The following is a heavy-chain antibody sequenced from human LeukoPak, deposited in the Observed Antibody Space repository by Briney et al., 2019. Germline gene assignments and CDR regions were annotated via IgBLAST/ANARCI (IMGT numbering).Heavy chain of an antibody. Sequence: PGGSLRLSCTASGFTFSSYAMSWVRQAPGKGLEWVSAINGSGGSTYYADSVKGRFTISRDNSKNTLYLQMNSLRAEDTAVYYCAKDLVPLRYFDWAQGSDWFDPWGQGTLVTVSS. J-gene: IGHJ5*02. CDR1: GFTFSSYA. CDR3: AKDLVPLRYFDWAQGSDWFDP. CDR2: INGSGGST. V-gene: IGHV3-23*01. D-gene: IGHD3-9*01.